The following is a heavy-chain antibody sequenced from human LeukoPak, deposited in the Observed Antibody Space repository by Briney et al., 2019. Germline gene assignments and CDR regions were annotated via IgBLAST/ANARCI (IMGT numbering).Heavy chain of an antibody. CDR2: ISYDGSNK. CDR1: GFAFSSYT. CDR3: ARPAADCGGDCYWAFDY. Sequence: PGRSLRLSCAASGFAFSSYTVHWVRQAPGKGLEWVAVISYDGSNKYYADSVKGRFTISRDNSKNTLYLQMNSLRAEDTAVYYCARPAADCGGDCYWAFDYWGQGTLVTVSS. D-gene: IGHD2-21*01. J-gene: IGHJ4*02. V-gene: IGHV3-30-3*01.